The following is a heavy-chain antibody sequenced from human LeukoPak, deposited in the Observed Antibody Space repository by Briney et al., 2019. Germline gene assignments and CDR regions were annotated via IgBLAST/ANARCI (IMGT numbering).Heavy chain of an antibody. Sequence: GGPLRLSCAASGFTFSSYAMTWVRQAPGKGLEWVSALSGSGGSTYYADSVKGRFTISRDNSQNTLYPQMNSLRAEDTAVYYCAKDWAGSDKRYYFDYWGQGTLVTVSS. V-gene: IGHV3-23*01. CDR3: AKDWAGSDKRYYFDY. J-gene: IGHJ4*02. CDR2: LSGSGGST. CDR1: GFTFSSYA. D-gene: IGHD5-24*01.